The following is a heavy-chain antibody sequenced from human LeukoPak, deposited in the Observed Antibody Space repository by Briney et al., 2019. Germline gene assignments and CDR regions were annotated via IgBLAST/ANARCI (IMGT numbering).Heavy chain of an antibody. V-gene: IGHV3-48*03. J-gene: IGHJ5*02. CDR2: ITISGHTK. Sequence: PGGSLRLPCAASGFDLNTYEMNWVRQAPGKGLEWIADITISGHTKNYADSVKGRFTISRDNAGTSLYLQMNSLRVEDTGVYYCARGDPHADLWGQGTLVTVSS. CDR3: ARGDPHADL. CDR1: GFDLNTYE.